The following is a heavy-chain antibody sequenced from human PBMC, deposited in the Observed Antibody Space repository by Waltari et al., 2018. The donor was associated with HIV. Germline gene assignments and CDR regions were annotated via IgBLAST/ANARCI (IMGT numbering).Heavy chain of an antibody. CDR2: INPNSGGT. V-gene: IGHV1-2*02. CDR3: ARVFRGTVNYFDSRLGH. D-gene: IGHD3-22*01. J-gene: IGHJ5*02. CDR1: GSTLSAYH. Sequence: QVQLVQSGAAVKTPGASVQVSCKASGSTLSAYHMHWVRQAPGQGLEWMGWINPNSGGTRYAEKFQGRVTMTRDTSISTAYMELSRLRFDDTAVYYCARVFRGTVNYFDSRLGHWGQGTLVTVSS.